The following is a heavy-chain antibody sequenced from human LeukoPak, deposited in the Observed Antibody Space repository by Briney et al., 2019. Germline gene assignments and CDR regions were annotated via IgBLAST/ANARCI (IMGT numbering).Heavy chain of an antibody. D-gene: IGHD3-10*01. CDR1: GFAFRNYD. V-gene: IGHV3-23*01. Sequence: GGSLRLSCAASGFAFRNYDMIWVRQAPGRGLEWVSGITTDGSGAYYADSVKGRFTVSRDNSKNTVFLQMNSLRGENAAIYYCAKGVLGAGSLLEYFQHWGQGTLVTVSS. CDR3: AKGVLGAGSLLEYFQH. J-gene: IGHJ1*01. CDR2: ITTDGSGA.